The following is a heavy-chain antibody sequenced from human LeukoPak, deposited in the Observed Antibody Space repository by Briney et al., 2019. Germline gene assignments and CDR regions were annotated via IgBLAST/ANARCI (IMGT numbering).Heavy chain of an antibody. Sequence: SETLSLTCAVYGGSFSGYYWSWIRQPPGKGLEWIGEINHSGSTNYNSSLKSRVTISVDTSKNQFSLKLSSVTAADTAVYYCAREEGCSSTSCKYYYYYGMDVWGQGTTVTVSS. CDR2: INHSGST. V-gene: IGHV4-34*01. CDR1: GGSFSGYY. J-gene: IGHJ6*02. D-gene: IGHD2-2*01. CDR3: AREEGCSSTSCKYYYYYGMDV.